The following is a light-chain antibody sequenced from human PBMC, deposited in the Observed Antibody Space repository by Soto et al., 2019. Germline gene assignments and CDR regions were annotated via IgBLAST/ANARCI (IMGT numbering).Light chain of an antibody. Sequence: EIVLTQSPGTLSLPPGERATLSCRASQSVGNNYLAWYQQKPGQAPRVLIYGASSRATGIPDRFSGSGSGTDFTLTNSRLEPEDFAVYYCQQYDSSVRTFGQGTKVEV. CDR3: QQYDSSVRT. CDR2: GAS. V-gene: IGKV3-20*01. CDR1: QSVGNNY. J-gene: IGKJ1*01.